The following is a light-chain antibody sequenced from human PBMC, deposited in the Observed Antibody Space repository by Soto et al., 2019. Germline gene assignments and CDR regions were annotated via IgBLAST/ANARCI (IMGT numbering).Light chain of an antibody. V-gene: IGKV1-5*03. J-gene: IGKJ1*01. Sequence: DIQMTQSPSTLSTSVRDTVTIACRASQSVSTWLAWYHQRPGKAPTLLISKASTLETGVPSRFSGGGSGTDFTLTISNLQPDDIGTYYCQQYNSYPWTFGQGTKVDIK. CDR2: KAS. CDR1: QSVSTW. CDR3: QQYNSYPWT.